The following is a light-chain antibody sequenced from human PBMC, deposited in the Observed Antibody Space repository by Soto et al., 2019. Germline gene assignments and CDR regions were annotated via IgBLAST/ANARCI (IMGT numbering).Light chain of an antibody. CDR2: AAS. Sequence: DIQMTQSPSTLSASVGDRVTITCRASQSIRNWLAWYQQKPGKAPKLLIFAASSLESGVPSRFSGSGSGTEFTLTISSLQPDDFATYYCQQYNSYSTFGQGTKVDIK. V-gene: IGKV1-5*01. CDR3: QQYNSYST. CDR1: QSIRNW. J-gene: IGKJ1*01.